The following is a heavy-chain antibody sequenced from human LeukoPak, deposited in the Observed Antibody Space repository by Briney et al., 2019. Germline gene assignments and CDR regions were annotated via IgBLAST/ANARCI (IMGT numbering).Heavy chain of an antibody. CDR1: GDSISSGVYY. D-gene: IGHD6-13*01. CDR2: IFHTGST. J-gene: IGHJ4*02. Sequence: SQTLSLTCTVSGDSISSGVYYWTWIRQPPGMGLEWIGYIFHTGSTYYNPSLKSRVTISVDRSKNQFSLKLGSVTAADTAVYYCARTYSSSWYPTPHFDYWGQGTLVTVSS. CDR3: ARTYSSSWYPTPHFDY. V-gene: IGHV4-30-2*01.